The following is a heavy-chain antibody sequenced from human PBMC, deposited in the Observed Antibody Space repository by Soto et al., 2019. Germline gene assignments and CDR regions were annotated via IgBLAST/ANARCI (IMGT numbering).Heavy chain of an antibody. V-gene: IGHV5-51*01. CDR3: ARGNVANYFEP. J-gene: IGHJ5*02. CDR1: GYNFTNYY. Sequence: GHALMVSCLGSGYNFTNYYIAWVRQMSGKGLEWMGSFYPGDSKTRDSPFFRGQVTISGDKSIHTAYMQWSSLKASDAALYYCARGNVANYFEPWGQVTLVTVSS. CDR2: FYPGDSKT.